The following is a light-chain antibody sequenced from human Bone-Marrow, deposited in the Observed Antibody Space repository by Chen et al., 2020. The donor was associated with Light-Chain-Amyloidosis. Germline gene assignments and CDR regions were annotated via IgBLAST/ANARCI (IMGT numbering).Light chain of an antibody. CDR3: QSADSSGTYDVI. Sequence: SYELTQPPSVSVSPGQTARHTCSGDDLPTKYAYWYQQKPGQAPVLVIHRDTERPSGISERFSGSSSGTTATLTISGVQAEDEADYHCQSADSSGTYDVIFGGGTKLTVL. J-gene: IGLJ2*01. V-gene: IGLV3-25*03. CDR1: DLPTKY. CDR2: RDT.